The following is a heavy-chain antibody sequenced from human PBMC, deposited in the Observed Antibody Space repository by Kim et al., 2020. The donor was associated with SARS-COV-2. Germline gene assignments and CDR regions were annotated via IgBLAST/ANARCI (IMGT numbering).Heavy chain of an antibody. J-gene: IGHJ4*02. V-gene: IGHV3-15*01. Sequence: KGRFTISRDDSKNTLYLQMNSLKTEDTAVYYCTTDPYFMVYWNDPPVGDYWGQGTLVTVSS. CDR3: TTDPYFMVYWNDPPVGDY. D-gene: IGHD1-1*01.